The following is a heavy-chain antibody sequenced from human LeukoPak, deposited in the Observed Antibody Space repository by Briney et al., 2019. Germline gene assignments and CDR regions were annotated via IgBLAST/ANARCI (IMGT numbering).Heavy chain of an antibody. CDR2: DNDGWATS. J-gene: IGHJ5*02. D-gene: IGHD3-10*01. V-gene: IGHV3-23*01. CDR3: AKEDGSGSYYPNWFDP. Sequence: GGSLRLSCAASGFSLDNFEMNWVRQAPGKGLEWIAYVDNDGWATSYYADSVKGRFTISRDNSKNTLYLQMNSLRAEDTAVYYCAKEDGSGSYYPNWFDPWGQGTLVTVSS. CDR1: GFSLDNFE.